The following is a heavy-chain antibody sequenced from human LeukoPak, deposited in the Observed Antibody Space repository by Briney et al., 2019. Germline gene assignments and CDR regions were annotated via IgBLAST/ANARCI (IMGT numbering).Heavy chain of an antibody. Sequence: PSETLSLTCTVSGGSISSSNYYWGWLRQPPGKGRDWTASIHYDGTTYSNPSLKSRVTISVDTSKTHFSLKLSSVPAADTAVYYWARKDSSSWYKYFQHWGQGTLVTVSS. CDR3: ARKDSSSWYKYFQH. V-gene: IGHV4-39*02. J-gene: IGHJ1*01. CDR1: GGSISSSNYY. D-gene: IGHD6-13*01. CDR2: IHYDGTT.